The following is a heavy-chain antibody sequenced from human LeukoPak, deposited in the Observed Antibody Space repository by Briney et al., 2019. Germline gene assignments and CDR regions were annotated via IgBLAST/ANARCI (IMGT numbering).Heavy chain of an antibody. V-gene: IGHV3-23*01. CDR3: AKETSYCSSTSCFPYYFDY. CDR1: GFSFSTYA. CDR2: ISGSGSGT. J-gene: IGHJ4*02. D-gene: IGHD2-2*01. Sequence: GGSLRLSCAASGFSFSTYAMSWVRQAPGKGLEWVSAISGSGSGTYYADSVEGRFTISRDNSKNTLYLQMNSLRAEDTAVYYCAKETSYCSSTSCFPYYFDYWGQGTLVTVSS.